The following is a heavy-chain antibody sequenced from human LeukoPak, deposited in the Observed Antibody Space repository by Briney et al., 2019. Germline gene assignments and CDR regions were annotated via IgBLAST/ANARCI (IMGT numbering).Heavy chain of an antibody. CDR1: GGSFSGYH. J-gene: IGHJ4*02. CDR2: INHSGST. CDR3: ARSRDYYGSGSYFKGRNYFDY. D-gene: IGHD3-10*01. V-gene: IGHV4-34*01. Sequence: SETLSLTCAVYGGSFSGYHWSWIRQPPGKGLEWIGEINHSGSTNYNPSLKSRVTISVDTSKNQFSLKLSSVTAADTAVYYCARSRDYYGSGSYFKGRNYFDYWGQGTLVTVSS.